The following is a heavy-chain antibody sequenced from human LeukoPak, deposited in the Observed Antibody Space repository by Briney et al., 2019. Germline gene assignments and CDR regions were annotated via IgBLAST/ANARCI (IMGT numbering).Heavy chain of an antibody. CDR3: ARYSNYGDYFDY. CDR1: GGSISSGGYS. CDR2: IHHSGST. J-gene: IGHJ4*02. Sequence: PSQTLSLTCAVSGGSISSGGYSWSWIRQPPGKGLEWIGYIHHSGSTYYNPSLKSRVTISVDRSRNQFSLKLSSVTAADTAVYYCARYSNYGDYFDYWGQGTLVTVSS. V-gene: IGHV4-30-2*01. D-gene: IGHD4-11*01.